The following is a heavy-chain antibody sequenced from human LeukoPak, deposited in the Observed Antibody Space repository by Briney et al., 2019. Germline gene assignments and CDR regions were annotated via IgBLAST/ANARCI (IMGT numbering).Heavy chain of an antibody. V-gene: IGHV4-59*01. CDR1: GGSISSYY. J-gene: IGHJ4*02. CDR2: IYYSGST. Sequence: SETLSLTCTVSGGSISSYYWSWIRQPPGKGPEWIGYIYYSGSTNYNPSLKSRVTISVDTSKNQFSLKLSSVTAADTAVYYCARGTMVRGVNFDYWGQGTLVTVSS. D-gene: IGHD3-10*01. CDR3: ARGTMVRGVNFDY.